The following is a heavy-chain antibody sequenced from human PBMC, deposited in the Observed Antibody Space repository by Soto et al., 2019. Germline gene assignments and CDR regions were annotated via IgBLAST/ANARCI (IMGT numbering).Heavy chain of an antibody. Sequence: QVQLVQSGAEEKKPGASVKVSCKASGYTFTSYAMHWVRQAPGQRLEWMGWINAGNGNTKYSQKFQGRVTITRDTSASTAYMKLSSLRSEDTAVYYCARSIVVVTAQDYWGQGTLVTVSS. CDR2: INAGNGNT. CDR3: ARSIVVVTAQDY. CDR1: GYTFTSYA. V-gene: IGHV1-3*05. J-gene: IGHJ4*02. D-gene: IGHD2-21*02.